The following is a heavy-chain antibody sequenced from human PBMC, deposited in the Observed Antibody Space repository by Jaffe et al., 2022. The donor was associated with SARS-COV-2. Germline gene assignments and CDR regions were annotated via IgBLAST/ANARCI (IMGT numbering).Heavy chain of an antibody. CDR3: ARGGRDSSSSPEKNFDY. V-gene: IGHV4-34*01. D-gene: IGHD6-6*01. CDR1: GGSFSGYY. CDR2: INHSGST. Sequence: QVQLQQWGAGLLKPSETLSLTCAVYGGSFSGYYWSWIRQPPGKGLEWIGEINHSGSTNYNPSLKSRVTISVDTSKNQFSLKLSSVTAADTAVYYCARGGRDSSSSPEKNFDYWGQGTLVTVSS. J-gene: IGHJ4*02.